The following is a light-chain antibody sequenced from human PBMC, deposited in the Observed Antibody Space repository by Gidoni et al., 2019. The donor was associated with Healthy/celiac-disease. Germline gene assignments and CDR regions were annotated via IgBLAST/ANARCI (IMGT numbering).Light chain of an antibody. J-gene: IGKJ1*01. Sequence: EIVMTQSPATLSLSPGERATLSCRASQSVSSNLAWYQQKPGQAPRLLIYGASTRATGIPARFSGSGSGTGFTLTICSLQSEDFAVYYCQQYNNWPRTFGQGTKVEIK. V-gene: IGKV3-15*01. CDR3: QQYNNWPRT. CDR2: GAS. CDR1: QSVSSN.